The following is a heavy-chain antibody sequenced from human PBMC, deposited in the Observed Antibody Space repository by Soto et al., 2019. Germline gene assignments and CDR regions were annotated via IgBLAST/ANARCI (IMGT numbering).Heavy chain of an antibody. CDR3: VNDIHTPECC. V-gene: IGHV3-64D*06. Sequence: PGGSLRLSCSSSVFTFSHQTMYWVRHSPGKGLEYVSAIGLTGGGAYYADSVKGRFTISRDNSKSKLFLEITSLRPDDTASYYCVNDIHTPECCWGQGTLVTVSS. J-gene: IGHJ4*02. CDR2: IGLTGGGA. D-gene: IGHD2-2*02. CDR1: VFTFSHQT.